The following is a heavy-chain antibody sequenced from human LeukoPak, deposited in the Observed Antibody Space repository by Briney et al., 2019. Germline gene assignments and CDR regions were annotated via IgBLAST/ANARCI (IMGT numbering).Heavy chain of an antibody. CDR1: GYTFSNFG. CDR2: ISGNNDNP. Sequence: ASVKVSCKASGYTFSNFGINWVRQAPGQGLEWMGWISGNNDNPNYGQKFQGRFTVTTDSSTNTAYMELTNLRFDDTAVYYCARDGTSTDDYWGQGTLVTVS. J-gene: IGHJ4*02. D-gene: IGHD2-2*01. V-gene: IGHV1-18*01. CDR3: ARDGTSTDDY.